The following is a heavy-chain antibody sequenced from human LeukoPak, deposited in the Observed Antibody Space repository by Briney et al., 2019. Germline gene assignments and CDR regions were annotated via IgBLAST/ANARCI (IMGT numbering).Heavy chain of an antibody. J-gene: IGHJ5*02. Sequence: SVKVSCKASGFTFTSSAVQWVRQARGQRLEWMGWIVVGSGNTNYAQKFQERVTITRDTSTSTAYMELSSLRSEDTAVYYCAADREDSSSSGFDPWGQGTLVTVSS. D-gene: IGHD6-6*01. CDR2: IVVGSGNT. CDR3: AADREDSSSSGFDP. CDR1: GFTFTSSA. V-gene: IGHV1-58*01.